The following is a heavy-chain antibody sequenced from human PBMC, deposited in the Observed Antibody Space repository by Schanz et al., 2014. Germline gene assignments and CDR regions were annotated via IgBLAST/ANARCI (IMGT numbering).Heavy chain of an antibody. CDR3: ARDLTVDTGYVVHYYYHGMDV. V-gene: IGHV1-3*01. CDR1: GYTFTSYS. D-gene: IGHD5-12*01. CDR2: INVGNGNM. J-gene: IGHJ6*02. Sequence: QVQLVQSGAEVKKPGASVKVSCKASGYTFTSYSIHWVRQAPGQGLEWMGWINVGNGNMKYSQKFQGRVTITRDTLASTAYMEVSSLRSEDTAVYFCARDLTVDTGYVVHYYYHGMDVWGEGTTVSV.